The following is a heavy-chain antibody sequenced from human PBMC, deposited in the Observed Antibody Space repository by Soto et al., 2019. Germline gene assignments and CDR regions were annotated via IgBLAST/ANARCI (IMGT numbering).Heavy chain of an antibody. Sequence: EVQLVESGGGLVKPGGSLRLSCAASGFTFSSYSMNWVRQAPGKGLEWVSSISSSSSYIYYADSVKGRFTISRDNANNSLYLQMNSLRAEDTAVYYCARGQGGYSYGLDYWGQGTLVTVSS. D-gene: IGHD5-18*01. CDR1: GFTFSSYS. J-gene: IGHJ4*02. V-gene: IGHV3-21*01. CDR3: ARGQGGYSYGLDY. CDR2: ISSSSSYI.